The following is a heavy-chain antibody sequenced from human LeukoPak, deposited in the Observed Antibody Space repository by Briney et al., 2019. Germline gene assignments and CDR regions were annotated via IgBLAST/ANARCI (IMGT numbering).Heavy chain of an antibody. CDR2: ISSSSSYI. CDR3: AKEGIAAASEAFDI. D-gene: IGHD6-13*01. Sequence: PGGSLRLSCAASGFTFSSYSMNWVRQAPGKGLEWVSSISSSSSYIYYADSVKGRFTISRDNAKNSLYLQMNSLRAEDTAVYYCAKEGIAAASEAFDIWGQGTMVTVSS. CDR1: GFTFSSYS. J-gene: IGHJ3*02. V-gene: IGHV3-21*04.